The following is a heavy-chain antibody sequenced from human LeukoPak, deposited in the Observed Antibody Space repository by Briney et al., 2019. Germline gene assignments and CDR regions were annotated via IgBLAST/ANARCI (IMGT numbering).Heavy chain of an antibody. D-gene: IGHD6-13*01. V-gene: IGHV3-9*03. CDR1: GFTFDDYA. CDR3: ARSDSSSWYRPWFDP. Sequence: PGGSLRLSCAASGFTFDDYAMHWVRQAPGKGLEWVSGISWNSGSIGYADSVKGRFTISRDNAKNSLYLQMNSLRAEDMALYYCARSDSSSWYRPWFDPWGQGTLVTVSS. J-gene: IGHJ5*02. CDR2: ISWNSGSI.